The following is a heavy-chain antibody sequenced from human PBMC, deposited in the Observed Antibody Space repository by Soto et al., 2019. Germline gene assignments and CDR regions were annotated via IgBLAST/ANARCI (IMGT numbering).Heavy chain of an antibody. J-gene: IGHJ3*01. CDR3: ARDQTKRLNDAYDL. Sequence: QVQLVQSGADVKKPGASVKLSCKASGYTFMHYDIGWVRQAPGQGPEWLGRISPSTGKADYPQKFQGRVTMTTDTSTTTAYMEMRSLRPDDTAVYYCARDQTKRLNDAYDLWGQGTMVTVSS. D-gene: IGHD3-16*01. CDR2: ISPSTGKA. CDR1: GYTFMHYD. V-gene: IGHV1-18*01.